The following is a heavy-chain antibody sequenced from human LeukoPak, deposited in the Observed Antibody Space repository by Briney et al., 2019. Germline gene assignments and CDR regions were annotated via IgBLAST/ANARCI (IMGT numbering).Heavy chain of an antibody. CDR3: ARGVTTYYDFWSGFRTFDY. CDR2: INPNSGGT. Sequence: ASVKVSCTASGYTFTGYYMHWVRQAPGQGLEWMGWINPNSGGTNYAQKFQGRVTMARGTSISTAYMELSRLRSDDTAVYYCARGVTTYYDFWSGFRTFDYWGQGTLVTVSS. CDR1: GYTFTGYY. V-gene: IGHV1-2*02. J-gene: IGHJ4*02. D-gene: IGHD3-3*01.